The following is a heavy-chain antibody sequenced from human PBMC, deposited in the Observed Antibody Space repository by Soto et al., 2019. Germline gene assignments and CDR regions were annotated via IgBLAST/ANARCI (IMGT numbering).Heavy chain of an antibody. Sequence: QVHLVESGGGVVQPGTSLRLSCVGSGFTFRSYVIHWVRQAPGKGLEWVALTSYDGSNKYYADSVKGRFTISRDNSRNSVDLQMDSLRLEDTALYYCARWGTTGGLDVWGQGTLVSVSS. D-gene: IGHD3-16*01. V-gene: IGHV3-30*19. CDR3: ARWGTTGGLDV. J-gene: IGHJ4*02. CDR2: TSYDGSNK. CDR1: GFTFRSYV.